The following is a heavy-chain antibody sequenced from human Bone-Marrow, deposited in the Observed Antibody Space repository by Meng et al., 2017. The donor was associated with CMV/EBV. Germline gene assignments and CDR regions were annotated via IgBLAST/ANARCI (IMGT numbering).Heavy chain of an antibody. V-gene: IGHV3-9*01. Sequence: SLKISCAASGFTFDDYAMHWVRQAPGKGLEWVSGISWNSGSIGYADSVKGRFTISRDNAKNSLHLQMSSLRVEDTAVYYCASKESYFYDSNYYGMDVWGQGTTVTVSS. J-gene: IGHJ6*02. CDR3: ASKESYFYDSNYYGMDV. CDR2: ISWNSGSI. D-gene: IGHD3-22*01. CDR1: GFTFDDYA.